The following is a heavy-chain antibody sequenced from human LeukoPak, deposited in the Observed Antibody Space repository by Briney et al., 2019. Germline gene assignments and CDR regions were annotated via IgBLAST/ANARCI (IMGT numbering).Heavy chain of an antibody. CDR2: INHSGST. Sequence: SETLSLTCAVYGGSFSGYYWSWIRQPPGKGLEWIGEINHSGSTNYNPSLESRVTISVDTSKNQFSLKLSSVTAADTAVYYCARVVAYSSGWFPLNYGMDVWGQGTTVTVSS. CDR1: GGSFSGYY. J-gene: IGHJ6*02. V-gene: IGHV4-34*01. D-gene: IGHD6-19*01. CDR3: ARVVAYSSGWFPLNYGMDV.